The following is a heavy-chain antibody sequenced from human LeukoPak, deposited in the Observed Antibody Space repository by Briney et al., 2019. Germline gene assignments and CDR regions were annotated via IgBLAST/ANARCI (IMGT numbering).Heavy chain of an antibody. V-gene: IGHV3-20*04. D-gene: IGHD3-10*01. Sequence: GSLRLSCAASGFTFDDYGMSWVRQAPGKGLEWVSGINWNGGSTGYADSMKGRFTISRDNAKNSLYLQMNSLRAEDTALYYCAQSGSYSLNDAFDIWGQGTMVTVSS. CDR2: INWNGGST. J-gene: IGHJ3*02. CDR3: AQSGSYSLNDAFDI. CDR1: GFTFDDYG.